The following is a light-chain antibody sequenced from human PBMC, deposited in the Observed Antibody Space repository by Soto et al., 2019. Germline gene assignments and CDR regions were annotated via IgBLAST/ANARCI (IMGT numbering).Light chain of an antibody. Sequence: AIQMTQSPSSLSASVGDRVTITCRASEAMGNDLAWYQQKPGKAPKLLIYAASSLQIRVPSRFSGSGSGTDFTLTISRLQPEDFATYYCLQDYNFHFTFGPGTTLDVK. CDR3: LQDYNFHFT. J-gene: IGKJ3*01. CDR2: AAS. V-gene: IGKV1-6*01. CDR1: EAMGND.